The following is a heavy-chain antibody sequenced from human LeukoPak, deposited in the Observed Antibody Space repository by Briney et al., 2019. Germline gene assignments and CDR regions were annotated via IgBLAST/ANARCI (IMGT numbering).Heavy chain of an antibody. CDR2: INSDGSST. CDR3: ATDAAATGRLDY. D-gene: IGHD1-1*01. V-gene: IGHV3-74*01. J-gene: IGHJ4*02. CDR1: GFNFRNYW. Sequence: VGSLRLSCAASGFNFRNYWMHWVRQAPGKGLVWVSRINSDGSSTSYADSVKGRFTISRDNAENTLYLQINSLRAEDTAVYYCATDAAATGRLDYWGQGTLVTDSS.